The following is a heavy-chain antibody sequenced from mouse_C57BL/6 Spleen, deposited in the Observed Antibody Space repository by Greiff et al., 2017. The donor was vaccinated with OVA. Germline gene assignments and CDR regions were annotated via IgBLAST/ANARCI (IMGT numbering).Heavy chain of an antibody. V-gene: IGHV1-22*01. J-gene: IGHJ3*01. CDR3: LYDYYGFAY. CDR2: INPNNGGT. CDR1: GYTFTDYN. Sequence: VQLQQSGPELVKPGASVKMSCKASGYTFTDYNMHWVKQSHGKSLEWIGKINPNNGGTSYNQKFKGKATLTVNKSSSTAYMELRSLTSDDSAVDCCLYDYYGFAYWGQGTLVTVSA. D-gene: IGHD1-2*01.